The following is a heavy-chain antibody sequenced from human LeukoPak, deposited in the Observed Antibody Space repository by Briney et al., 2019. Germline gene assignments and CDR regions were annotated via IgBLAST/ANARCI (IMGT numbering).Heavy chain of an antibody. D-gene: IGHD2/OR15-2a*01. CDR3: ARGIGIPGRHQRFDP. V-gene: IGHV1-69*01. Sequence: SVKVSCRASGGTFSSYAISWVRQAPGQELERMGGIITVFGTPNYAQKFQGRVTITADESTSTTYMGLSSLRSEDTAVYHCARGIGIPGRHQRFDPWGQGTLVTVSS. J-gene: IGHJ5*02. CDR1: GGTFSSYA. CDR2: IITVFGTP.